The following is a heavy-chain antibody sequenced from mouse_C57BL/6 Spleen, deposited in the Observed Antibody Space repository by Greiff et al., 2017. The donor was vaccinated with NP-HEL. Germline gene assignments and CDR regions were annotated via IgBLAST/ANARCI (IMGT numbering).Heavy chain of an antibody. CDR2: INPNNGGT. CDR1: GYTFTDYY. V-gene: IGHV1-26*01. Sequence: VQLQQSGPELVKPGASVKISCKASGYTFTDYYMNWVKQSHGKSLEWIGDINPNNGGTSYNQKFKGKATLTVDKSSSTAYMELRSLTSEDSAVYYCARSGGTGDYWGQGTTLTVSS. D-gene: IGHD4-1*01. J-gene: IGHJ2*01. CDR3: ARSGGTGDY.